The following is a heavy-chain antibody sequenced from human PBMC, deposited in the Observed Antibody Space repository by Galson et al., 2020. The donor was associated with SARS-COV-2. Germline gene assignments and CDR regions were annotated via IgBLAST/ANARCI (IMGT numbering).Heavy chain of an antibody. Sequence: QLGESLKISCAASGFTFSSYGMHWVRQAPGKGLEWVAVIWYDGSNKYYADSVKGRFTISRDNSKNTLYLQMNSLRAEDTAVYYCARDFRLGDYGDYHFDWGQGTLVTVSS. J-gene: IGHJ4*02. CDR3: ARDFRLGDYGDYHFD. CDR2: IWYDGSNK. CDR1: GFTFSSYG. V-gene: IGHV3-33*01. D-gene: IGHD4-17*01.